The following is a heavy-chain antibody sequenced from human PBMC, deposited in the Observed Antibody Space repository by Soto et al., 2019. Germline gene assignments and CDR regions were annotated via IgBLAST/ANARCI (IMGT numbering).Heavy chain of an antibody. CDR1: DDSINSDKYY. CDR2: IYYRGNA. J-gene: IGHJ4*02. Sequence: PSETLSLTCSVSDDSINSDKYYWGWIRQPPGKGLEWIGSIYYRGNAYYNPSLQTRVTISLDKSKSQFSLKLNSVTAADSVLYFCARLEGLATISYYFDFWGPGALVTVSS. V-gene: IGHV4-39*01. D-gene: IGHD3-9*01. CDR3: ARLEGLATISYYFDF.